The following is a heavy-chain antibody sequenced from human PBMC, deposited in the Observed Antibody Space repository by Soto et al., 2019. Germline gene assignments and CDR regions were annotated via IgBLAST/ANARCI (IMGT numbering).Heavy chain of an antibody. D-gene: IGHD5-12*01. J-gene: IGHJ6*01. V-gene: IGHV1-18*01. CDR1: GYTFTSYG. Sequence: ASVKVSGKASGYTFTSYGISWVRLAPGQGLEWMGWISAYNGNTNYAQKLQGRVTMTTDTSTSTAYMELRSLRSDDTAVYYCERDDLRIDTIFIVATTNYYYGMDVWGQGPTVTVS. CDR2: ISAYNGNT. CDR3: ERDDLRIDTIFIVATTNYYYGMDV.